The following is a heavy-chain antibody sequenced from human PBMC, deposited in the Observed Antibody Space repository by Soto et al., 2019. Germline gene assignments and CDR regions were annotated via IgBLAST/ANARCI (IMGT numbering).Heavy chain of an antibody. Sequence: QVQLVESGGGVGQPGRSLRLSCAASGFTFSSYGMHWVRQAPGKGLEWVAVISYDGSNKYYADSVKGRFTISRDNSKNTLYLQMNSLRAEDTAVYYCAKDRIVVVAATGFDYWGQGTLVTVSS. D-gene: IGHD2-15*01. CDR2: ISYDGSNK. CDR1: GFTFSSYG. V-gene: IGHV3-30*18. J-gene: IGHJ4*02. CDR3: AKDRIVVVAATGFDY.